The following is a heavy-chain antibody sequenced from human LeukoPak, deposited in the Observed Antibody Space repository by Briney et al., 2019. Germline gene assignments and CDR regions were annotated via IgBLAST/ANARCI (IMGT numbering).Heavy chain of an antibody. CDR1: GGSISTYY. CDR3: ARSISGGAPFFDY. Sequence: SETLSLTCTVSGGSISTYYWSWIRQPAGKGLVWIGRIYASGSTNYNPSLKSRVTMSVDTSKNQFSLKLSSVTAADTAVYYCARSISGGAPFFDYWGQGTLVTVSS. D-gene: IGHD1-14*01. CDR2: IYASGST. J-gene: IGHJ4*02. V-gene: IGHV4-4*07.